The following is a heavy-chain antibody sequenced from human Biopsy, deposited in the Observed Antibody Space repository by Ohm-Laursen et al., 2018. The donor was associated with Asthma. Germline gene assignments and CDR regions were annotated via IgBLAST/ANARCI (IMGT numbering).Heavy chain of an antibody. CDR1: GVSISSDY. CDR2: IHYSGST. V-gene: IGHV4-59*07. Sequence: SDTLSLTCTVSGVSISSDYWTWIRQPPGKGLEWIGNIHYSGSTYSNPSLKSRVTISVDTSKKQISLRLSSVIAADTAVYYCAGFCSGGNCPDHWGQGTLVTVSS. J-gene: IGHJ4*02. D-gene: IGHD2-15*01. CDR3: AGFCSGGNCPDH.